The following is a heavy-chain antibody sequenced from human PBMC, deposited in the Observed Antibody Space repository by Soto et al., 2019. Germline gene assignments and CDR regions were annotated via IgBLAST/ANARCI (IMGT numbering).Heavy chain of an antibody. J-gene: IGHJ2*01. Sequence: EVQLVESGGGLVKPGGSLRLSCAASGFTFSSYSMNWVRQAPGKGLEWVSSISSSSSYIYYADSVKGRFTISRDNAKNSLYLQMNSLRAEDTAVYYCARHYGKYWYFDLWGRGTLVTVSS. CDR2: ISSSSSYI. CDR3: ARHYGKYWYFDL. V-gene: IGHV3-21*01. D-gene: IGHD4-17*01. CDR1: GFTFSSYS.